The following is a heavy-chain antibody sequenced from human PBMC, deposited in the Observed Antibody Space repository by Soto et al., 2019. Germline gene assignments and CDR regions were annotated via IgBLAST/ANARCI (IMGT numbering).Heavy chain of an antibody. D-gene: IGHD5-12*01. CDR2: IIPILGIA. CDR3: ARARGYSGYDYLYYYYYMDV. Sequence: SVKVSCKASGGTFSSYTISWVRQAPGQGLEWMGRIIPILGIANYAQKFQGRVTITADKSTSTAYMELSSLRSEDTAVYYCARARGYSGYDYLYYYYYMDVWGKGTTVTVSS. J-gene: IGHJ6*03. CDR1: GGTFSSYT. V-gene: IGHV1-69*02.